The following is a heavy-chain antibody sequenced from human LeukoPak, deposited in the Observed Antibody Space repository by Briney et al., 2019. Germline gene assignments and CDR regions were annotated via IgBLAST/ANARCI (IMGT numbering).Heavy chain of an antibody. V-gene: IGHV3-74*01. CDR1: GFTFSGYW. Sequence: PGGSLRLSCAASGFTFSGYWMHWVRQAPGKGLVWVSRINSDGSSTSYADSVKGRFTISRDNAKNTLYLQMNSLRAKDTAVYYCARGGNWNWVYYFDYWGQGTLVTVSS. CDR2: INSDGSST. J-gene: IGHJ4*02. D-gene: IGHD1-7*01. CDR3: ARGGNWNWVYYFDY.